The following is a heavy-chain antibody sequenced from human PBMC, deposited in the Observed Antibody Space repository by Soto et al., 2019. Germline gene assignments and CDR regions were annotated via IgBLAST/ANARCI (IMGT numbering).Heavy chain of an antibody. Sequence: GGSLRLSCTASGFTFGDYAMSWFRQAPGKGLEWVGFIRSKAYGGTTEYAASVKGRFTISRDDSKSIAYLQMNSLKTEDTAVYYCTRQWYYYDSSTHNWFDPWGQGTLVTVSS. CDR1: GFTFGDYA. D-gene: IGHD3-22*01. CDR3: TRQWYYYDSSTHNWFDP. J-gene: IGHJ5*02. CDR2: IRSKAYGGTT. V-gene: IGHV3-49*03.